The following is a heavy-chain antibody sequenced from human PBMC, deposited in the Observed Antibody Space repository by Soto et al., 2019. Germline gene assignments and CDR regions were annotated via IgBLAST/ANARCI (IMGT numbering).Heavy chain of an antibody. D-gene: IGHD3-10*01. Sequence: PSETLSLTCTVSGGSSSSYYWSWIRQPPGKGLEWIGYIYYSGNTNYNPSLRSRVTISVDRSNNQFSLKLTSVTAADTAVYFCARDGRLMLRGFSFYNGMDVWGQGTTVTVSS. CDR3: ARDGRLMLRGFSFYNGMDV. J-gene: IGHJ6*02. V-gene: IGHV4-59*01. CDR2: IYYSGNT. CDR1: GGSSSSYY.